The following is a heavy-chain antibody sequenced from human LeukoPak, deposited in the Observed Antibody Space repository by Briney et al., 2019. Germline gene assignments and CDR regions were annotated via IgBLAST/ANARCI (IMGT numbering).Heavy chain of an antibody. V-gene: IGHV4-34*01. CDR3: ASAGYSSSSFDY. D-gene: IGHD6-6*01. CDR1: GGSFSGYY. J-gene: IGHJ4*02. Sequence: SETLSLTCAVYGGSFSGYYWSWIRQPREKGLEWIGEINHSGSTNYNPSLKSRVTISVDTSKNQFSLKLSSVTAADTAVYYCASAGYSSSSFDYWGQGTLDTVSS. CDR2: INHSGST.